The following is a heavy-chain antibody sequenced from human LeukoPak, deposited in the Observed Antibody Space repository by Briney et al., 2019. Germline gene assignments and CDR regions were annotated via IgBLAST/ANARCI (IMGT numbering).Heavy chain of an antibody. CDR1: GFTFSSYA. V-gene: IGHV3-30*04. CDR3: ARDPTNWNYVHYFDY. CDR2: ISYDGSYK. J-gene: IGHJ4*02. Sequence: GGSLRLSCAASGFTFSSYAMHWVRQAPGKGLEWVAVISYDGSYKYYAGSVKGRFTISRDNSKNTLYLQMNSLRPEDTAVYYCARDPTNWNYVHYFDYWGQGTLVTVSS. D-gene: IGHD1-7*01.